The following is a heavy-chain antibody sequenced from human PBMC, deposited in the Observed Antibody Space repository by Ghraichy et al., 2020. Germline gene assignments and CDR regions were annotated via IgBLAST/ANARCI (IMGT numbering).Heavy chain of an antibody. CDR3: ATETYYYDSSGYYKENWFDP. D-gene: IGHD3-22*01. Sequence: SETLSLTCTVSGGSISSSSYYWGWIRQPPGKGLEWIGSIYYSGSTYYNPSLKSRVTISVDTSKNQFSLKLSSVTAADTAVYYCATETYYYDSSGYYKENWFDPRGQGTLVTVAS. CDR1: GGSISSSSYY. J-gene: IGHJ5*02. CDR2: IYYSGST. V-gene: IGHV4-39*01.